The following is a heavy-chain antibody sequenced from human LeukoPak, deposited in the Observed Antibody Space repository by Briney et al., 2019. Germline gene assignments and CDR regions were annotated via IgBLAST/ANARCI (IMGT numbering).Heavy chain of an antibody. D-gene: IGHD2-15*01. CDR1: GGTFSSYA. CDR3: ARSNRGYCSGGSCYSLLFDY. Sequence: ASVKVPCKASGGTFSSYAISWVRQAPGQGLEWMGRIIPILGIANYAQKFQGRVTITADKSTSTAYMELSSLRSEDTAVYYCARSNRGYCSGGSCYSLLFDYWGQGTLVTVSS. CDR2: IIPILGIA. J-gene: IGHJ4*02. V-gene: IGHV1-69*04.